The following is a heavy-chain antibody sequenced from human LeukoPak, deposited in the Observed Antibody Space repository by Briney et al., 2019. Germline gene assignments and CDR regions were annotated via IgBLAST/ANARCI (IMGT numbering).Heavy chain of an antibody. D-gene: IGHD3-3*01. Sequence: SQTLSLTCAISGDSVSSNSAACNWIRQSPSRGLEWLGRTYYRSKWYNDYAVSVKSRITINPDTSKNQFSLQLNSVTPEDTAVKYWARRSPGSGSLRYYGMDVWGQGTTVTVSS. CDR3: ARRSPGSGSLRYYGMDV. J-gene: IGHJ6*02. CDR1: GDSVSSNSAA. CDR2: TYYRSKWYN. V-gene: IGHV6-1*01.